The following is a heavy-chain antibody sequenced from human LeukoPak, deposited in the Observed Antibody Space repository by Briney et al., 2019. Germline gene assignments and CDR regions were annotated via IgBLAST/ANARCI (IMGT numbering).Heavy chain of an antibody. Sequence: HPGGSLRLSCAASEFTFSSYSMNWVRQAPGKGLEWVSYISSSSSTIYYAESVKGRFTISRDNAKNSLYLQMNSLRAEDTAVYYCARDKSGSYSSWAEAGFDYWGQGTLVTVSS. CDR2: ISSSSSTI. CDR1: EFTFSSYS. J-gene: IGHJ4*02. V-gene: IGHV3-48*01. D-gene: IGHD6-13*01. CDR3: ARDKSGSYSSWAEAGFDY.